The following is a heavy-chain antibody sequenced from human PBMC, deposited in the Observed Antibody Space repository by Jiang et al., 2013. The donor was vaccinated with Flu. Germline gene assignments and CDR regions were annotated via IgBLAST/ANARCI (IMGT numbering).Heavy chain of an antibody. CDR3: ASDLYDSSDPSSVFDY. D-gene: IGHD3-22*01. Sequence: GSNTDYADSVKGRFSISRDNAKNTLFLQMNSLRAEDTAVYYCASDLYDSSDPSSVFDYWGQGTLVTVSS. J-gene: IGHJ4*02. CDR2: GSNT. V-gene: IGHV3-74*01.